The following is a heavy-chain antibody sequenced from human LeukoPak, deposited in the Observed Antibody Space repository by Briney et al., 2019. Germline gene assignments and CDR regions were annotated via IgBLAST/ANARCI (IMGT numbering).Heavy chain of an antibody. J-gene: IGHJ4*02. CDR1: GFTFSSYS. D-gene: IGHD2-2*02. CDR3: ASPPAPYCSSTSCYIN. Sequence: PGGSLRLSCAASGFTFSSYSMNWVRQAPGKGLEWVSYISSSSSTIYYADSVKGRFTISRDNAKNSLYLQMNSLRAEDTAVYYCASPPAPYCSSTSCYINWGQGTLVTVSS. V-gene: IGHV3-48*04. CDR2: ISSSSSTI.